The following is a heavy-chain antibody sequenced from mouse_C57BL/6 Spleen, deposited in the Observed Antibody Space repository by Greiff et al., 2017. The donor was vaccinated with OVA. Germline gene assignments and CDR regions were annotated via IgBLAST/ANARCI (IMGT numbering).Heavy chain of an antibody. J-gene: IGHJ4*01. CDR3: ARDRQMDY. D-gene: IGHD6-1*01. Sequence: EVKLMESGGGLVQSGRYLRLSCATSGFTFSDFYMEWVRQAPGKGLEWIAASRNKANDYTTEYSASVKGRFIVSRDTSQSILYLQMNALRAEDTAIYYCARDRQMDYWGQGTSVTVSS. CDR2: SRNKANDYTT. CDR1: GFTFSDFY. V-gene: IGHV7-1*01.